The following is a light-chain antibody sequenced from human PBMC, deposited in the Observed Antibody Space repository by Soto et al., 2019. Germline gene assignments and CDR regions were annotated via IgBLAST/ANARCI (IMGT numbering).Light chain of an antibody. V-gene: IGLV1-40*01. CDR2: GNS. Sequence: QSVLTQPPSGSGVPGQRVTISCTGSSSNIGAGYDVHWYQQLPGTAPKLLIYGNSNRPSGVPDRFSGSKSGTSASLAITGLQAEDEADYYCQSYDSSLSAYNYVFGTGTKVTVL. J-gene: IGLJ1*01. CDR3: QSYDSSLSAYNYV. CDR1: SSNIGAGYD.